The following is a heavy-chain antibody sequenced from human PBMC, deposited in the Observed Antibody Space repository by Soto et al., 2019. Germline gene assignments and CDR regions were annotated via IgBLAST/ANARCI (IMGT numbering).Heavy chain of an antibody. CDR3: ARSQGSSTSLEIYYYYYYGMDV. Sequence: QVQLVQSGAEVKKPGSSVKVSCKASGGTFGSYAISWVRQAPGQGLEWMGGIIPITATANYAQKFQGRVTITADESKSTASMQLSSLRSEDTAVYYCARSQGSSTSLEIYYYYYYGMDVWGQGTTVTVSS. J-gene: IGHJ6*02. V-gene: IGHV1-69*01. CDR1: GGTFGSYA. D-gene: IGHD2-2*01. CDR2: IIPITATA.